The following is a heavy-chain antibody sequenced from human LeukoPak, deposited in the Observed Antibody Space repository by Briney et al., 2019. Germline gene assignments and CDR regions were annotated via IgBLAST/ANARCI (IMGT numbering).Heavy chain of an antibody. CDR2: MNPNSGNT. CDR3: ARGDYCSGGSCYKPSYWFDP. J-gene: IGHJ5*02. D-gene: IGHD2-15*01. Sequence: GASVKVSCKASGYTFTSYDINWVRQATGQGLEWMGWMNPNSGNTGYAQKFRGRVTMIRNTSISTAYMELSSLRSEDTAVYYCARGDYCSGGSCYKPSYWFDPWGQGTLVTVSS. V-gene: IGHV1-8*01. CDR1: GYTFTSYD.